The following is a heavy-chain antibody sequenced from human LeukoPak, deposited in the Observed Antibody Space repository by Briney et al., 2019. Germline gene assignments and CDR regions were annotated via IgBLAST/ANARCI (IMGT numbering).Heavy chain of an antibody. CDR1: GFTFSSYA. CDR2: ISYDGSNK. Sequence: GRSLRLSCAASGFTFSSYAMHWVRQAPGKGLEWVAVISYDGSNKYYADSVEGRFAISRDNSKNTLYLQMNSLRAEDTAVYYCAREYCSGGSCYWGSYYYYYMDVWGKGTTVTVSS. V-gene: IGHV3-30*09. D-gene: IGHD2-15*01. CDR3: AREYCSGGSCYWGSYYYYYMDV. J-gene: IGHJ6*03.